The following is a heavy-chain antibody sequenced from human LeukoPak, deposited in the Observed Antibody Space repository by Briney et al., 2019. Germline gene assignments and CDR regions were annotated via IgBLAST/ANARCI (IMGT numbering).Heavy chain of an antibody. V-gene: IGHV3-7*01. CDR2: IKQDGSDK. J-gene: IGHJ4*02. D-gene: IGHD3-16*02. Sequence: PGGSLRLSCVVSGVTLGSYWMSWVRQAPGKGLEWVATIKQDGSDKNYADSVKGRFTVSRDNPKTSLYLQMNSLRAEDAAVYYCATTFGGGIVQYWGQGILVTVSS. CDR3: ATTFGGGIVQY. CDR1: GVTLGSYW.